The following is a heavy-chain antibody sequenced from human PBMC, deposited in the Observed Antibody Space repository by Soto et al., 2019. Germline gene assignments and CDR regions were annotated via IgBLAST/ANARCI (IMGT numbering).Heavy chain of an antibody. CDR3: ARGGFDCGYSYDYDPLCYYYMDV. J-gene: IGHJ6*03. CDR1: GFTFSSYS. Sequence: GGSLRLSCAASGFTFSSYSMNWVRQAPGKGLEWVSSISSSSSYIYYADSVKGRFTISRDNAKNSLYLQMNSLRAEDTAVYYCARGGFDCGYSYDYDPLCYYYMDVWGKGTTVTVSS. CDR2: ISSSSSYI. V-gene: IGHV3-21*01. D-gene: IGHD5-18*01.